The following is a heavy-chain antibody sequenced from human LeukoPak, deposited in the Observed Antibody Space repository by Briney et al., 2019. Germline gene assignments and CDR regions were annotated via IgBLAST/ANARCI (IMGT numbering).Heavy chain of an antibody. CDR1: GGTFSSYA. CDR3: ARDSTRPTVTTMDY. V-gene: IGHV1-69*06. J-gene: IGHJ4*02. CDR2: IIPIFGTA. D-gene: IGHD4-17*01. Sequence: ASVKVSCKASGGTFSSYAISWVRQAPGQGLEWMGGIIPIFGTANYAQKFQGRVTITADKSTSTAYMELSSLRSEDTAVYYCARDSTRPTVTTMDYWGQGTLVTVSS.